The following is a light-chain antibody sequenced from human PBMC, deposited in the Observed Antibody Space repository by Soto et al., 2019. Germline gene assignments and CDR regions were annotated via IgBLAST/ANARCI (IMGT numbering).Light chain of an antibody. V-gene: IGKV1-33*01. CDR2: DAS. CDR1: QDISNY. CDR3: QQYDNLPPGT. J-gene: IGKJ3*01. Sequence: DLLMTQSPSSLSASVGDRVTITCQAIQDISNYLNWYQQKPGKAPKLLIYDASNLETGVPSRFSGSESGTDFTITISSRQPEDIATYYCQQYDNLPPGTFGPGTKVDLK.